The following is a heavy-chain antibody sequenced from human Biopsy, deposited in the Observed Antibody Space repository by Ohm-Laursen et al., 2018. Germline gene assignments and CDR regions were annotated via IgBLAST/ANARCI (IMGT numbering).Heavy chain of an antibody. V-gene: IGHV3-21*01. D-gene: IGHD5-24*01. CDR1: GVTLSGYA. J-gene: IGHJ4*02. CDR3: ARDER. Sequence: SLRLSCAASGVTLSGYAMNWVRQAPGKGLEWVSSISASSSYIHYADSVKGRFTISRDNAENSMYLQMSSLTVDDTAVYYCARDERWGQGTLVTVSS. CDR2: ISASSSYI.